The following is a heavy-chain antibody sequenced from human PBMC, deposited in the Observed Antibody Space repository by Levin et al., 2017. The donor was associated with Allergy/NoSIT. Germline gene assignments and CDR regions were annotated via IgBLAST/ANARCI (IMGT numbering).Heavy chain of an antibody. V-gene: IGHV3-30*04. CDR1: GFTFSSYA. CDR3: ARVKRVEDYDFWSGYYEYYYYGMDV. D-gene: IGHD3-3*01. Sequence: GGSLRLSCAASGFTFSSYAMHWVRQAPGKGLEWVAVISYDGSNKYYADSVKGRFTISRDNSKNTLYLQMNSLRAEDTAVYYCARVKRVEDYDFWSGYYEYYYYGMDVWGQGTTVTVSS. CDR2: ISYDGSNK. J-gene: IGHJ6*02.